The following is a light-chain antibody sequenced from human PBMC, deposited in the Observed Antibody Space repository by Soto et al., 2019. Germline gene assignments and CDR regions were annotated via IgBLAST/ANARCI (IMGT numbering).Light chain of an antibody. CDR3: AAWDDSLSGPA. V-gene: IGLV1-47*01. CDR2: RND. Sequence: QAVVTQPPSASGTPGQRVTISCSGSTSHIGSNYVYWYQQLPGTAPKLLIYRNDQRPSGVPDRFSAYKSATSASLAISGLRADDEADYYCAAWDDSLSGPAFGGGTQLTVL. CDR1: TSHIGSNY. J-gene: IGLJ7*01.